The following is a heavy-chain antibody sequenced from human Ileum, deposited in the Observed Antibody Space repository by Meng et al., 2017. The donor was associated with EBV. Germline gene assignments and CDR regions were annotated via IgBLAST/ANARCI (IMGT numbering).Heavy chain of an antibody. CDR2: IHSSGST. V-gene: IGHV4-31*03. Sequence: QVQPQESRPGLVKPSQTLSLTCTVSGGSISSGGYYWSWIRQHPGKGLEWIGYIHSSGSTYYNPSLRSRLTISVDTSKNQFSLKLSSVTAADTAVYYCARASYGSGSPLGESWFDPWGQGTLVTVSS. D-gene: IGHD3-10*01. CDR1: GGSISSGGYY. CDR3: ARASYGSGSPLGESWFDP. J-gene: IGHJ5*02.